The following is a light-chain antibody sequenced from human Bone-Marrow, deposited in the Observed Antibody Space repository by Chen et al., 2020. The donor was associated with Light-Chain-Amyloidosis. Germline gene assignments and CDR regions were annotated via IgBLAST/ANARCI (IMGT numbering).Light chain of an antibody. CDR3: QVWDRSSDRPV. CDR2: DDS. J-gene: IGLJ3*02. Sequence: SYVLTQPSSVSVAPGQTATIACGGNNIGSTSVHWYQQTPGQAPLLVVSDDSDRPSGIPERLSGSNSGKTATLTISGVEAGDEADYYWQVWDRSSDRPVFGGGAKLTVL. CDR1: NIGSTS. V-gene: IGLV3-21*02.